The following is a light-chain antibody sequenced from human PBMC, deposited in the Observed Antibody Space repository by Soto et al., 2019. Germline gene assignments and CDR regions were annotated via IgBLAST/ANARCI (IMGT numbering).Light chain of an antibody. V-gene: IGKV3-15*01. CDR1: QSVSSN. J-gene: IGKJ1*01. CDR2: GAS. CDR3: QQYGTSEII. Sequence: EIVMTQSPAPLSVSPGARATLSCRASQSVSSNLAWYQQKPGQAPRLLIYGASTRATGLPARFSGSGSGTDFTLTISRLEPEDFAVFFCQQYGTSEIIFGQGTKVDIK.